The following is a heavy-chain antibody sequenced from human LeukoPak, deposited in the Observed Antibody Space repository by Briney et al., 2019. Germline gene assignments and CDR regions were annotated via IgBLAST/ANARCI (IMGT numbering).Heavy chain of an antibody. D-gene: IGHD3-22*01. J-gene: IGHJ4*02. CDR1: GFTFSSYA. CDR3: ARAKVDSSGYYFVNYFDY. V-gene: IGHV3-30*04. Sequence: GGSLRLSCAASGFTFSSYAMHWVRQAPGKGLEWVAVISYDGSNKYYADSVKGRFTISRDNSKNTLYLQMNSLRAEDTAVYYCARAKVDSSGYYFVNYFDYWGQGTPVTVSS. CDR2: ISYDGSNK.